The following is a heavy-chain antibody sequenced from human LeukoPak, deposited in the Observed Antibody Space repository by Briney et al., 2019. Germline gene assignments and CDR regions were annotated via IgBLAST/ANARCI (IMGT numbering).Heavy chain of an antibody. J-gene: IGHJ4*02. CDR2: ISYDGSNK. CDR1: GFTFSSYA. D-gene: IGHD6-19*01. CDR3: ARWLGYYFDY. Sequence: GGSLRLSCAASGFTFSSYAMHWVRQAPGKGLEWVAVISYDGSNKYYADSVKGRFTISRDNSKNTLYLQMNSLRAEDTAVYCCARWLGYYFDYWGQGTLVTVSS. V-gene: IGHV3-30-3*01.